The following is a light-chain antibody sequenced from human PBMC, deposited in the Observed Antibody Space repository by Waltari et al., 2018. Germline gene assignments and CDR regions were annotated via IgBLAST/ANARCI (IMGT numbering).Light chain of an antibody. CDR1: SSDVGYYVY. Sequence: QSALTQVASVSGSPGQSITISCTGTSSDVGYYVYVSWYRQQPGKAPQLVIYEVTKRFSGVSNRFSGSKSGNTAFLTISGLQSEDEASYYCSIWDDSLNGPVLGGGTTLTVL. CDR2: EVT. J-gene: IGLJ3*02. V-gene: IGLV2-14*01. CDR3: SIWDDSLNGPV.